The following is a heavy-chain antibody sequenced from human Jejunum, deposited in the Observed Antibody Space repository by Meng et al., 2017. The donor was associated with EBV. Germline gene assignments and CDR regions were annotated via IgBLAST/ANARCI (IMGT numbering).Heavy chain of an antibody. CDR1: GGSFSDYY. V-gene: IGHV4-34*01. CDR3: ARLGGYASGTYYPIDP. D-gene: IGHD3-10*01. CDR2: INHGGGA. Sequence: QQGVAGPLKASGALFLACGVYGGSFSDYYWTWIRQPPGKGLEWIGEINHGGGAIYNPSLKSRVTISVDTSKNQFSLKLPSVTAADTAVYYCARLGGYASGTYYPIDPWGQGTLVTVSS. J-gene: IGHJ5*02.